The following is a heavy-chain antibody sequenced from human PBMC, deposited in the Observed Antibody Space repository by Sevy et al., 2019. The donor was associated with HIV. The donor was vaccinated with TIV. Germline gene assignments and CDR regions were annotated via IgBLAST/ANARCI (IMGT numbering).Heavy chain of an antibody. CDR2: INHSGST. CDR3: ARANFQQNDAFDI. V-gene: IGHV4-34*01. CDR1: GGSFSGYY. J-gene: IGHJ3*02. D-gene: IGHD6-13*01. Sequence: SETLSLTCAVYGGSFSGYYWSWIRQPPGKGLEWIGEINHSGSTNYNPSLKSRVTISVDTSKNQFSLKLSSVTAADTAVYYCARANFQQNDAFDIWGQGTMVTVSS.